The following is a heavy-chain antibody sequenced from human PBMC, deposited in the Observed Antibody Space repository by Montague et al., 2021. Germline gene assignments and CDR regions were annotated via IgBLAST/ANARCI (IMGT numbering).Heavy chain of an antibody. D-gene: IGHD2-21*01. CDR2: IKQDGSEK. CDR1: GFTFSNYW. V-gene: IGHV3-7*01. J-gene: IGHJ4*02. CDR3: ARDQGQGYCGGDCYVGLDY. Sequence: SLRLSCLASGFTFSNYWMSWVRQAPGKGLERVANIKQDGSEKHYVDSVKGRFTISRDNAKNSLYLQMNSLRAEDTAVYFCARDQGQGYCGGDCYVGLDYWGQGTLVTVSS.